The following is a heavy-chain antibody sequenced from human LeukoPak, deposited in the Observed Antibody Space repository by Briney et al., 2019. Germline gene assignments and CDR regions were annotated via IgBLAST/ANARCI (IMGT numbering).Heavy chain of an antibody. CDR1: EFSVGSNY. V-gene: IGHV3-7*01. CDR3: ARDRRAPYYGFRSGYIDHYYMDV. CDR2: IKQDGSEK. J-gene: IGHJ6*03. D-gene: IGHD3-3*01. Sequence: PGGSLRLSCAASEFSVGSNYMTWVRQAPGKGLEWVANIKQDGSEKYYVDSVKGRFTISRDNAKNSLYLQMNSLRAEDTAVYYCARDRRAPYYGFRSGYIDHYYMDVWGKGTTVTVSS.